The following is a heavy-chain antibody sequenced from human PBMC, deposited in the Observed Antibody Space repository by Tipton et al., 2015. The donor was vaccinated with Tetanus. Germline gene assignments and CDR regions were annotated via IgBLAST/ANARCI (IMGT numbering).Heavy chain of an antibody. Sequence: SLRLSCAASGFTFSNYGMHWVCQGPGKGLERVAVIWYYGSNKYYADSVKGRFIIFRDNSKNTLYLQMNSLRAEDTAVYYCGRGGTSAYYFGTSGFAVLGYGMAVWGQGTTVTVSS. CDR2: IWYYGSNK. V-gene: IGHV3-33*01. D-gene: IGHD3-22*01. CDR3: GRGGTSAYYFGTSGFAVLGYGMAV. J-gene: IGHJ6*02. CDR1: GFTFSNYG.